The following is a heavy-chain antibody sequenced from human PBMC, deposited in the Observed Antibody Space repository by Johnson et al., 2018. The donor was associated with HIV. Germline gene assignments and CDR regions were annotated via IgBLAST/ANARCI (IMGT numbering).Heavy chain of an antibody. Sequence: QMLLVESGGGVVQPGRSLRLSCAASGFTFSSYAMHWVRQAPGKGLEWVAVISYDGSNKYYADSVKGRFTISRDNSKNTLYLQMNRLRAEDTAVYYCARALEVGATTANEAFDIWGQGTMVTVSS. CDR2: ISYDGSNK. CDR1: GFTFSSYA. V-gene: IGHV3-30-3*01. J-gene: IGHJ3*02. D-gene: IGHD1-26*01. CDR3: ARALEVGATTANEAFDI.